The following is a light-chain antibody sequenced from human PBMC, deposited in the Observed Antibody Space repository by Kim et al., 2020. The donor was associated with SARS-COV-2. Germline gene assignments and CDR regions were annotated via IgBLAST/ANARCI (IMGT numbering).Light chain of an antibody. Sequence: QRVTISCTGSTSNIGADYEIHWYQQFPGTAPKLLSYDHHDRPSGVPDRFSGAKSGTSASLAITGLRAEDEAYYYCQSYDKDLSGWVFGGGTQLTVL. J-gene: IGLJ3*02. CDR2: DHH. CDR1: TSNIGADYE. CDR3: QSYDKDLSGWV. V-gene: IGLV1-40*01.